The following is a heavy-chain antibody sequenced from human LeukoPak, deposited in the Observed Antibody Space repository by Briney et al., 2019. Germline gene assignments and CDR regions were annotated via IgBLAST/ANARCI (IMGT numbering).Heavy chain of an antibody. CDR1: GYTFTSYG. Sequence: ASVKVSRKASGYTFTSYGISWVRQAPGQGLEWMGWISAYNGNTNYAQKLQGRVTMTTDTSTSTAYMELRSLRSDDTAVYYCAREPQTPSIAATGTGTYYYMDVWGKGTTVTVSS. J-gene: IGHJ6*03. D-gene: IGHD6-13*01. CDR3: AREPQTPSIAATGTGTYYYMDV. V-gene: IGHV1-18*01. CDR2: ISAYNGNT.